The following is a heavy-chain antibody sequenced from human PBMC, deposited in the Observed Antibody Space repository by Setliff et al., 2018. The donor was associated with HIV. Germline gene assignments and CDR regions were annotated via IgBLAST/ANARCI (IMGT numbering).Heavy chain of an antibody. V-gene: IGHV5-51*01. CDR1: GYSFTSYW. CDR2: IYPGDYET. J-gene: IGHJ4*02. Sequence: PGESLKISCKGSGYSFTSYWIGWVRQMPGKGLEWMGIIYPGDYETRYSPSFQGQVTISADTSISTAYLQWTSLKAPDTAIYYCARALWRDSSGPFHFWGQGTLVTVSS. D-gene: IGHD3-22*01. CDR3: ARALWRDSSGPFHF.